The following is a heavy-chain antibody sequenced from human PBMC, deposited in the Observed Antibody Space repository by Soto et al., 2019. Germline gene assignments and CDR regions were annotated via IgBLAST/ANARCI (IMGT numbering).Heavy chain of an antibody. CDR1: GGSISSYY. D-gene: IGHD3-3*01. CDR3: ARARSGRFDYYYGMDV. CDR2: IYYSGST. V-gene: IGHV4-59*01. J-gene: IGHJ6*02. Sequence: SETLSLTCTVSGGSISSYYWSWIRQPPGKGLEWIGYIYYSGSTNYNPSLKSRVTISVDTSKNQFSLKLSSVTAADTAVYYCARARSGRFDYYYGMDVWGQGTTVTVSS.